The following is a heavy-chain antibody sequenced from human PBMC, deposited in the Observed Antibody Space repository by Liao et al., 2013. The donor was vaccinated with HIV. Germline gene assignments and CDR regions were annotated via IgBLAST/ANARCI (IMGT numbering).Heavy chain of an antibody. CDR2: MRRSGRT. CDR1: GGSISSDDYY. V-gene: IGHV4-61*02. Sequence: QVQLQESGPGLVKPSQTLSLTCNVSGGSISSDDYYWSWIRQPAGKGLEWIGRMRRSGRTYYTSSLKSRVTISIDTSKNQFSLKLSSVTAADTAVYYCARRSTVVTPDAFDIWGQGTMVTVSS. D-gene: IGHD4-23*01. J-gene: IGHJ3*02. CDR3: ARRSTVVTPDAFDI.